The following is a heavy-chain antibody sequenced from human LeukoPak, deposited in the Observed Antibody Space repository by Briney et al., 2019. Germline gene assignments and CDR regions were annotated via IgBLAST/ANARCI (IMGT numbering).Heavy chain of an antibody. J-gene: IGHJ4*02. CDR2: ISSSGSTI. V-gene: IGHV3-11*01. CDR3: VREGGYYYGRSGYFDY. Sequence: GGFLRLSCAATGFTFSDYYMSWIRQAPGKGLEWVSYISSSGSTIYYADSVKGRFTISRDNAKNSLYLQMNSLRAEDTAVYYCVREGGYYYGRSGYFDYWGQGTLVTVSS. D-gene: IGHD3-22*01. CDR1: GFTFSDYY.